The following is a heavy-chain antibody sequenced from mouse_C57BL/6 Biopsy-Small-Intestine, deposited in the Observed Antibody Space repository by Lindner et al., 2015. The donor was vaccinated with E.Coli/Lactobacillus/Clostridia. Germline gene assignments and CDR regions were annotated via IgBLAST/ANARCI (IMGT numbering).Heavy chain of an antibody. CDR2: INPGSGSP. J-gene: IGHJ1*03. D-gene: IGHD2-13*01. V-gene: IGHV1-54*01. Sequence: QLQESGAELMKPGASVKLSCKATGYTFTGYWIEWVKQRPGQGLEWIGMINPGSGSPNYNEKFKGKATLTADKSSSTAYMQLSSLTSEDSAVYFCARWDGDYVKYFDVWGTGTTVTVSS. CDR1: GYTFTGYW. CDR3: ARWDGDYVKYFDV.